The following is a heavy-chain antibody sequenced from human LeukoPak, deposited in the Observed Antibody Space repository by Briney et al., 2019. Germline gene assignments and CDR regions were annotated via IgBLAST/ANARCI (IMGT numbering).Heavy chain of an antibody. CDR2: IWYDGSNK. J-gene: IGHJ4*02. V-gene: IGHV3-33*08. Sequence: GGSLRLSCAASGFTFSTYAMTWVRQAPGKGLEWVAVIWYDGSNKYYADSVKGRFTISRDNSKNTLYLQMNSLRAEDTAVYYCAAEAAAGTSIDYWGQGTLVTVFS. CDR1: GFTFSTYA. D-gene: IGHD6-13*01. CDR3: AAEAAAGTSIDY.